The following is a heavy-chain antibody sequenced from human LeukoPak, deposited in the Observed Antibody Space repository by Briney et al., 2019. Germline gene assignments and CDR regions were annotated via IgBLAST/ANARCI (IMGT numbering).Heavy chain of an antibody. CDR3: ARDRMGTIMVPIDY. V-gene: IGHV4-38-2*02. D-gene: IGHD3-10*01. CDR1: GYSISSGYY. Sequence: SETLSLTCTVSGYSISSGYYWGWIRQPPGKGLEWIGSIYHSGSTYYNPSLKSRVTISVDTSNNQFSLKLRSVTAADTAVYYCARDRMGTIMVPIDYWGQGTLVTVSS. J-gene: IGHJ4*02. CDR2: IYHSGST.